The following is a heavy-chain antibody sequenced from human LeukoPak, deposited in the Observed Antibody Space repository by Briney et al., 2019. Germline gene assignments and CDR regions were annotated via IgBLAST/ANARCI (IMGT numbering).Heavy chain of an antibody. Sequence: GGSLRLSCAASGFTFSSYAMSWVRQAPGKGLEWVSAISGSGGSTYYADSVKGRFTISRDNSKSTLYLQMNSLRAEDTAVYYCAKDRYGDYAYFDYWGQGTLVTVSS. D-gene: IGHD4-17*01. V-gene: IGHV3-23*01. CDR2: ISGSGGST. J-gene: IGHJ4*02. CDR3: AKDRYGDYAYFDY. CDR1: GFTFSSYA.